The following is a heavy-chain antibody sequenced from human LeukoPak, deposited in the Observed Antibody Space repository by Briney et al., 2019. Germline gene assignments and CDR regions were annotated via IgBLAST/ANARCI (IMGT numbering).Heavy chain of an antibody. Sequence: PSETLSLTCTVSGGSISSSSYYWGWIRQPPGKGLEWTGSIYYSGSTYYNPSLKSRVTISVDTSKNQFSLKLSSVTAADTAVYYCASNGGGSFDYWGQGTLATVSS. D-gene: IGHD3-16*01. CDR1: GGSISSSSYY. J-gene: IGHJ4*02. CDR3: ASNGGGSFDY. CDR2: IYYSGST. V-gene: IGHV4-39*01.